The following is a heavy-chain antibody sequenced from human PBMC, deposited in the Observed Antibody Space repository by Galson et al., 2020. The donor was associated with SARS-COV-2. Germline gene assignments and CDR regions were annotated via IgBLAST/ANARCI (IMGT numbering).Heavy chain of an antibody. V-gene: IGHV4-61*02. Sequence: TLSLTCTVSGGSIRSIRHYRGWIWQPAGNGLAWSGRIYTSVSTNYNPSLKSLVTISVDTSKNQFSLKLSSVTAADTAVYYCARESRWELYFDHWGQGTLVTVSS. J-gene: IGHJ4*02. CDR1: GGSIRSIRHY. D-gene: IGHD1-26*01. CDR3: ARESRWELYFDH. CDR2: IYTSVST.